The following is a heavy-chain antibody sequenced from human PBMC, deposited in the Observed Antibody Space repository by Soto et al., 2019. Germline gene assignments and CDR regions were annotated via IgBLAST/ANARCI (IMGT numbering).Heavy chain of an antibody. Sequence: ASVKVSCKASGYTFTSYYMHWVRQAPGQGLEWMGIINPSGGSTSYAQKFQGRVTMTRDTSTSTVSLKLSSVTAADTAVYYCARVNHKGGYSGYESFDYWGQGTLVTVS. CDR1: GYTFTSYY. J-gene: IGHJ4*02. V-gene: IGHV1-46*01. D-gene: IGHD5-12*01. CDR3: ARVNHKGGYSGYESFDY. CDR2: INPSGGST.